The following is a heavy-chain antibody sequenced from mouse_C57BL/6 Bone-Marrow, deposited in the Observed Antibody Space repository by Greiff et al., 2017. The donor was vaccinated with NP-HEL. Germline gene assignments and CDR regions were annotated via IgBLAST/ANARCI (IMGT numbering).Heavy chain of an antibody. V-gene: IGHV10-3*01. CDR3: VRDGYAMDY. CDR1: GFTFNTYA. J-gene: IGHJ4*01. Sequence: EVQLVESGGGLVQPKGSLKLSCAASGFTFNTYAMHWVRQAPGKGLEWVARISSKSSNYATYYADSVKDRFTISRDDSQSILYLQMNNLKTEDTAMYYCVRDGYAMDYWGQGTSVTVSS. CDR2: ISSKSSNYAT.